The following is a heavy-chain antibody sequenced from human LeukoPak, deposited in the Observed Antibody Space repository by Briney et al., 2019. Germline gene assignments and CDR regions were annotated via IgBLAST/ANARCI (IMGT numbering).Heavy chain of an antibody. CDR3: AKSLRYYYYGMDV. CDR1: GFTFSSYA. CDR2: ISGSGGST. J-gene: IGHJ6*02. Sequence: GGSLRLSCAASGFTFSSYAMSWVRQAPGKGLEGVSAISGSGGSTYYADSVKGRFTISRDNSKNTLYLQMNSLRAEDTAVYYCAKSLRYYYYGMDVWGQGTTVTVSS. V-gene: IGHV3-23*01. D-gene: IGHD3-16*01.